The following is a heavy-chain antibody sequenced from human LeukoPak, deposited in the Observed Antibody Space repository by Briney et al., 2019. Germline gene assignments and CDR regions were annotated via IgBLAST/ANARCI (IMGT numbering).Heavy chain of an antibody. CDR2: IYPGDSGT. CDR1: GYRFHAYW. CDR3: ARHDYYDSGSHYSFGMDV. Sequence: GESLKISCKCSGYRFHAYWIGWVRQMPGKGLEWMGVIYPGDSGTRYSPSFQGQVIISADKSTTTAYLQWSSLKASDTVMYYCARHDYYDSGSHYSFGMDVWGQGTTVTVSS. D-gene: IGHD3-10*01. J-gene: IGHJ6*02. V-gene: IGHV5-51*01.